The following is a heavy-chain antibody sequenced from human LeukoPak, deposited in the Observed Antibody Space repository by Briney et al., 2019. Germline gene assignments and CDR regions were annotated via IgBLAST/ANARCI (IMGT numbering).Heavy chain of an antibody. CDR1: GFTFSSYG. Sequence: GRSLRLSCAASGFTFSSYGMHWVRQAPGKGLEWVAVISYDGSNKYYADSVKGRFTISRDNSKNTLYLQMNSLRAEDTAVYYCAKDRSTTVNYYYYGMDVWGQGTTVTVSS. D-gene: IGHD4-11*01. CDR3: AKDRSTTVNYYYYGMDV. J-gene: IGHJ6*02. CDR2: ISYDGSNK. V-gene: IGHV3-30*18.